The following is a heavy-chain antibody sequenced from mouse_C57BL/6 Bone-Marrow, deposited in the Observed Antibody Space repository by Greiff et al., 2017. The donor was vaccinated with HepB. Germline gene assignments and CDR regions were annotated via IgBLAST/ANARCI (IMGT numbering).Heavy chain of an antibody. D-gene: IGHD1-2*01. J-gene: IGHJ2*01. Sequence: EVKLVESGGGLVQPGGSLKLSCAASGFTFSDYYMYWVRQTPEKRLEWVAYLSNGGGSTYYPDTVKGRFTISRDNAKNTLYLQMSRLKSEDTAMYYCARCTTADYFDYWGQGTTRTVSS. V-gene: IGHV5-12*01. CDR3: ARCTTADYFDY. CDR2: LSNGGGST. CDR1: GFTFSDYY.